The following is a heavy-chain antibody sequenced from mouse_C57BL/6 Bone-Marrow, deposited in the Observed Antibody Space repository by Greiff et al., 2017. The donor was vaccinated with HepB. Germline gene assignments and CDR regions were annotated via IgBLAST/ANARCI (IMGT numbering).Heavy chain of an antibody. V-gene: IGHV1-26*01. CDR3: ARIGDYDTWFAY. CDR2: INPNNGGT. D-gene: IGHD2-4*01. Sequence: EVQLQQSGPELVKPGASVKISCKASGYTFTDYYMNWVKQSHGKSLEWIGDINPNNGGTSYNQKFKGKATLTVDKSSSTAYMELRRLTSDDSAVYYCARIGDYDTWFAYWGQGTLVTVSA. CDR1: GYTFTDYY. J-gene: IGHJ3*01.